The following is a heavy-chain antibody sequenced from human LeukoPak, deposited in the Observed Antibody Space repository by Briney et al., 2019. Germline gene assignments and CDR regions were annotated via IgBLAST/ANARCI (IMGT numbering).Heavy chain of an antibody. V-gene: IGHV1-8*01. CDR3: ARGGIAAPLAHYYYYYYMDV. J-gene: IGHJ6*03. Sequence: ASVKVSCKASGYTFTRYYINWVRQATGQGLEWMGWMNPNRGNTGYAQKFQGRVTMTRNTSISTAYMEVSSLRSEDTAVYYCARGGIAAPLAHYYYYYYMDVWGKGTTVTVSS. CDR2: MNPNRGNT. CDR1: GYTFTRYY. D-gene: IGHD6-13*01.